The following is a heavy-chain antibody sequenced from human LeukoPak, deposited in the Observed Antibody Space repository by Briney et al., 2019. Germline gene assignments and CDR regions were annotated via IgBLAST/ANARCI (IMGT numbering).Heavy chain of an antibody. CDR2: IYTSGST. J-gene: IGHJ4*02. V-gene: IGHV4-4*07. CDR3: ARDGYGDSLMSYYFDY. Sequence: KPSETLSLTCTVSGGSISSYYWSWIRQPAGKGLEWIGRIYTSGSTNYNPSLKSRVTMSADTSKNQFSLKLSSVTAADTAVYYCARDGYGDSLMSYYFDYWGQGTLVTVSS. D-gene: IGHD4-17*01. CDR1: GGSISSYY.